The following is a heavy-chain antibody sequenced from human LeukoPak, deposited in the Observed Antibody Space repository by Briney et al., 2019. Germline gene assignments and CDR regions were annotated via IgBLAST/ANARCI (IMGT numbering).Heavy chain of an antibody. D-gene: IGHD3-10*01. CDR3: ARVVWSRYYFDY. V-gene: IGHV1-18*01. CDR1: GYTFTSCG. Sequence: ASVKVSCKASGYTFTSCGISWVRQAPGQGLEWMGWISAYNGNTNYAQKLQGRVTMTTDTSTSTAYMELRSLRSDDTAVYYCARVVWSRYYFDYWGQGTLVTVSS. CDR2: ISAYNGNT. J-gene: IGHJ4*02.